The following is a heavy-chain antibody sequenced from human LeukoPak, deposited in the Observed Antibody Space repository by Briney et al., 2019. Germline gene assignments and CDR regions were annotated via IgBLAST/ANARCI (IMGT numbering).Heavy chain of an antibody. CDR3: ARDSKRLGY. V-gene: IGHV3-7*01. CDR2: IKQDGSEK. J-gene: IGHJ4*02. Sequence: GGSLRLSCAASGFTFSSYGMSWVRQAPGKGLEWVANIKQDGSEKYYVDSVKGRFTISRDNAKNSLYLQMNSLRAEDTAVYYCARDSKRLGYWGQGTLVTVSS. CDR1: GFTFSSYG. D-gene: IGHD2-2*01.